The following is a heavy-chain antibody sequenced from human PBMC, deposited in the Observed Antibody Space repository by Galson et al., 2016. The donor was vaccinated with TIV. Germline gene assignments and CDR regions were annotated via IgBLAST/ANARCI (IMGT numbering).Heavy chain of an antibody. V-gene: IGHV1-69*08. Sequence: SVKVSCKASGDTFSSFSIIWVRQAPGKGLEWMGRIIPVLDKTNYAQRFQDRVTITADRSMSTAYMELNSLRAEDTAMYYCAKDLAERILVLTGNFWGQGALVTVSS. J-gene: IGHJ4*02. D-gene: IGHD2-21*02. CDR1: GDTFSSFS. CDR3: AKDLAERILVLTGNF. CDR2: IIPVLDKT.